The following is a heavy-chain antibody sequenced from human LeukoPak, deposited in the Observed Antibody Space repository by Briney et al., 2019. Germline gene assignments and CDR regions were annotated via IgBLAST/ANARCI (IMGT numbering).Heavy chain of an antibody. CDR1: GFTFDDYA. J-gene: IGHJ5*02. D-gene: IGHD3-10*01. CDR3: AKGGSYYYGSGCFGWFDP. V-gene: IGHV3-9*01. Sequence: PGRSLRLSCAASGFTFDDYAMHWVRQAPGKGLEWVSGISWNSGSIGYADSVKGRFTISRDNAKNSLYLQMNSLRAEDTALYYCAKGGSYYYGSGCFGWFDPWGQGTLVTVSS. CDR2: ISWNSGSI.